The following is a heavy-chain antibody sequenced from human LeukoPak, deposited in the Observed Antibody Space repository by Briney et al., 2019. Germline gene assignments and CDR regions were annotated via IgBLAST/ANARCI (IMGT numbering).Heavy chain of an antibody. Sequence: ASVKVSCKVSGYTLTELSMHWVRQAPGKGLEWMGGFDPEDGETIYAQKFQGRVTMTEDTSTDTAYMELSSLRPEDTAVYYCATDRPPRGYSYGYYGSWGQGTLVTVSS. CDR1: GYTLTELS. CDR2: FDPEDGET. V-gene: IGHV1-24*01. CDR3: ATDRPPRGYSYGYYGS. J-gene: IGHJ5*02. D-gene: IGHD5-18*01.